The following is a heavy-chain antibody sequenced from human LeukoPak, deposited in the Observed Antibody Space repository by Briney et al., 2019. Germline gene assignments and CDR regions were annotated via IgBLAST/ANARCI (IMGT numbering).Heavy chain of an antibody. V-gene: IGHV4-4*07. CDR3: AGKVAAKQDAFDF. CDR1: GGSISSYY. D-gene: IGHD1-26*01. Sequence: PSETLSLTCTVSGGSISSYYWSWIRQPAGKGLEWIGRIYTSGSTNYNPSLKSRVIMSVGTSKNQFSLKLSSVTAADTAVYYCAGKVAAKQDAFDFWGPGTMVTVSS. J-gene: IGHJ3*01. CDR2: IYTSGST.